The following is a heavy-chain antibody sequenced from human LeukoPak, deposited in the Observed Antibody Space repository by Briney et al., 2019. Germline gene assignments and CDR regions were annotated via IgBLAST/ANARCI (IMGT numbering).Heavy chain of an antibody. V-gene: IGHV3-53*01. Sequence: PGRSLRLSCAASGFTFDDYAMHWVRQAPGKGLEWVSVIYSGGSTYYADSVKGRFTISRDNSKNTLYLQMNSLRAEDTAVYYCARVHYDILTGYHDIFDYWGQGTLVTVSS. J-gene: IGHJ4*02. CDR3: ARVHYDILTGYHDIFDY. D-gene: IGHD3-9*01. CDR1: GFTFDDYA. CDR2: IYSGGST.